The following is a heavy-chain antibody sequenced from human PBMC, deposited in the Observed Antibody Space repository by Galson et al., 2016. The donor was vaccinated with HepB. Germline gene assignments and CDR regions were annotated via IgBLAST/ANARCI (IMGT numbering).Heavy chain of an antibody. CDR1: GGSISSSNW. Sequence: ETLSLTCAVSGGSISSSNWWSWVRQPPGRGLEWIGEIYHSGSTNYNPSLKSRVTISVDRSKNQFSLKLSSVTAADTAVYYCARDRVMITFGGAFNWFDPWGQGTLVTVSS. CDR2: IYHSGST. V-gene: IGHV4-4*02. CDR3: ARDRVMITFGGAFNWFDP. D-gene: IGHD3-16*01. J-gene: IGHJ5*02.